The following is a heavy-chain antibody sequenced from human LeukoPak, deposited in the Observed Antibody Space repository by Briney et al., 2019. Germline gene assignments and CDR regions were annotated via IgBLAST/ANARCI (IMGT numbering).Heavy chain of an antibody. CDR3: VRGTRSNSF. D-gene: IGHD6-6*01. V-gene: IGHV3-7*01. J-gene: IGHJ4*02. CDR2: IKEDGSDK. CDR1: GFTFRNYW. Sequence: TGGSLRLSCTASGFTFRNYWMSWVRQAPGKGLECVAYIKEDGSDKNYVDSVKGRLTISRDNAKSSLYLQMNSLRVEDTAVYYCVRGTRSNSFWGQGTQVTVSS.